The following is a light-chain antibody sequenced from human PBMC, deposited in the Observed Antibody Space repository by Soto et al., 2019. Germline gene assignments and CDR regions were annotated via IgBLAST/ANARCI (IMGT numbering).Light chain of an antibody. Sequence: QSALTQPRSVSGSPGQSVTISCTGTSRDVGGYDYVSWYQQYPGKAPKLMIYDVNKQPSGVPDRFSGSKSGTTASLTISGLQAEDEADYYCCSYAGSDTFYVFGTATKLTVL. CDR1: SRDVGGYDY. CDR3: CSYAGSDTFYV. J-gene: IGLJ1*01. CDR2: DVN. V-gene: IGLV2-11*01.